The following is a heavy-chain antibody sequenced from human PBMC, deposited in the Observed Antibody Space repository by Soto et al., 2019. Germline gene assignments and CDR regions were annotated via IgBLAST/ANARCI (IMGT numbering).Heavy chain of an antibody. V-gene: IGHV3-23*01. Sequence: PGGSLRLSCAASGFTFSSYAMSWVRQAPGKGLEWVSAISGSGGSTYYADSVKGRFTISRDNSKNTLYLQMNSLRAEDTAVYYCAKYKQQLVYRVAGIDYWGQGTLVTVSS. J-gene: IGHJ4*02. CDR1: GFTFSSYA. CDR3: AKYKQQLVYRVAGIDY. D-gene: IGHD6-13*01. CDR2: ISGSGGST.